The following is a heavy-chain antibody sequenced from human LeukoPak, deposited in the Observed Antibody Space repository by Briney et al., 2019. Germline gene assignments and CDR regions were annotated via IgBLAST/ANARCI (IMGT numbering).Heavy chain of an antibody. V-gene: IGHV3-7*05. D-gene: IGHD4-23*01. CDR2: IKLDGIDK. CDR3: ARVACRGGGSRFFQRSFDY. Sequence: GGSLRLSCAASGFTLSEYWMRWVREARGKGVEGVANIKLDGIDKCYVYSVNGRFTISRYTTNNSVYLQMISLRAEDTAVYYCARVACRGGGSRFFQRSFDYWGQGTLVAVSS. J-gene: IGHJ4*02. CDR1: GFTLSEYW.